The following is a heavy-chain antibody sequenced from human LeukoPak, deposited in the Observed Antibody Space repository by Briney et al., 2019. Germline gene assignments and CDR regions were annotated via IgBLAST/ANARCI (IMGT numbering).Heavy chain of an antibody. D-gene: IGHD3-22*01. J-gene: IGHJ4*02. Sequence: GGSLRLSCAASGFIFSSFRMNWVRQAPGKGLECVSSISSSGSLIYYADSMKGRFTVSRDNAKNSLFLQLNSLRAEDTAVYYCARNYYESSGYYYAFDYWGQGTLVTVSS. CDR2: ISSSGSLI. CDR1: GFIFSSFR. CDR3: ARNYYESSGYYYAFDY. V-gene: IGHV3-21*01.